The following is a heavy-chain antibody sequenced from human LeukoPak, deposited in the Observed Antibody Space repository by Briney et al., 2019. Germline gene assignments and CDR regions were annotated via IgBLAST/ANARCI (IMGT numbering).Heavy chain of an antibody. Sequence: SETLSLTCTVSIGSINYYYWTCIRQSPEKGLEWIGHIHYSGNTNYNPSLKSRVTISVDTSKKQFSLNLNSVTAADTAVYYCARLSHPSGTTWYFDYWGQGTLVIVSS. J-gene: IGHJ4*02. V-gene: IGHV4-59*08. CDR3: ARLSHPSGTTWYFDY. CDR1: IGSINYYY. CDR2: IHYSGNT. D-gene: IGHD6-25*01.